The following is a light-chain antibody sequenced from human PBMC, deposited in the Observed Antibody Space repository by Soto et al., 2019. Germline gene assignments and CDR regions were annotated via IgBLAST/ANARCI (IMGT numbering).Light chain of an antibody. J-gene: IGKJ3*01. CDR1: NDINTY. CDR2: DAS. CDR3: HQYDTVPYD. Sequence: DIQLTQSPSSLSASVGDRVTITCQASNDINTYLHWYQQKLGKAPKLLIYDASNLETGVPSRFSGSGSGTEFTFTITSLQPEDIATYYCHQYDTVPYDFGPGTKVDL. V-gene: IGKV1-33*01.